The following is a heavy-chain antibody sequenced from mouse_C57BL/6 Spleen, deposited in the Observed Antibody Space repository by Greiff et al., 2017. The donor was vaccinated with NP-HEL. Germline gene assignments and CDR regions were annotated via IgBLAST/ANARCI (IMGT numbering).Heavy chain of an antibody. CDR3: ARSTTVVAERYFDV. CDR1: GYTFTSYW. CDR2: IDPSDSYT. J-gene: IGHJ1*03. Sequence: VQLQQPGAELVKPGASVKLSCKASGYTFTSYWMQWVKQRPGQGLEWIGEIDPSDSYTNYNQKFKGKATLTVDTSSSTAYMHLSSLTSEDSAVYYCARSTTVVAERYFDVWGTGTTVTVSS. D-gene: IGHD1-1*01. V-gene: IGHV1-50*01.